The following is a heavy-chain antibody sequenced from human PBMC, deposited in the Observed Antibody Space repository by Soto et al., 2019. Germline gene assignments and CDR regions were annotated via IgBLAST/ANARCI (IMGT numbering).Heavy chain of an antibody. CDR1: GDSVSSNSAA. V-gene: IGHV6-1*01. CDR2: TYYRSKWYN. J-gene: IGHJ4*02. CDR3: ARSSDYYDSSGPLDY. D-gene: IGHD3-22*01. Sequence: QSQTLSLTCAISGDSVSSNSAAWNWIRQSPSRGLEWLGRTYYRSKWYNDYAVSVKSRITINPDTSKNQFSLQLNSVTPEDTAVYYCARSSDYYDSSGPLDYWGQGTLVTVSS.